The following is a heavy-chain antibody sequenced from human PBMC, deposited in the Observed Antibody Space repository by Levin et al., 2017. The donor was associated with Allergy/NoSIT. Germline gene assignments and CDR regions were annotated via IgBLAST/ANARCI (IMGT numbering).Heavy chain of an antibody. CDR1: GYTLTELS. J-gene: IGHJ3*02. CDR2: FDPEDGET. D-gene: IGHD2-2*01. Sequence: EASVKVSCKVSGYTLTELSMHWVRQAPGKGLEWMGGFDPEDGETIYAQKFQGRVTMTEDTSTDTAYMELSSLRSEDTAVYYCATEYCSSTSCYNDAFDIWGQGTMVTVSS. V-gene: IGHV1-24*01. CDR3: ATEYCSSTSCYNDAFDI.